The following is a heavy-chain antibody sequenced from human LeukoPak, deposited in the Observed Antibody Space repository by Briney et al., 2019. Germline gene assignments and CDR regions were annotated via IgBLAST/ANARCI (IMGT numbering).Heavy chain of an antibody. CDR1: GYTLTELS. D-gene: IGHD5-18*01. Sequence: GASVKVSCKVSGYTLTELSMHWVRQATGQGLEWMGWMNPNSGNTGYAQKFQGRVTMTRNTSISTAYMELSSLRSEDTAVYYCARGDTWIQSYRYYGMDVWGHGTTVTVSS. J-gene: IGHJ6*02. CDR3: ARGDTWIQSYRYYGMDV. V-gene: IGHV1-8*01. CDR2: MNPNSGNT.